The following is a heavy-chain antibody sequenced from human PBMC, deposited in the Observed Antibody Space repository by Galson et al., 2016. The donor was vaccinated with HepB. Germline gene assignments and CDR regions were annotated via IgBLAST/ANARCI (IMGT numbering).Heavy chain of an antibody. CDR2: ITSDSTNI. Sequence: ASGLNFGIDSMNWVRRAPGKGLEWMAYITSDSTNIQYADSVKGRFTISRDNAERSVYLQMNSLKVEDTAVYFCARDREYAFDIWGQGTEVTVSS. CDR1: GLNFGIDS. CDR3: ARDREYAFDI. J-gene: IGHJ3*02. V-gene: IGHV3-48*01. D-gene: IGHD2/OR15-2a*01.